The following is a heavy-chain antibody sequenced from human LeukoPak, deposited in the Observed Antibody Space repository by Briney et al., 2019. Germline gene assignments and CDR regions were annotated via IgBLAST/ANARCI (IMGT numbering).Heavy chain of an antibody. CDR1: GFTFSSYS. J-gene: IGHJ3*02. Sequence: SGGSLRLSCAASGFTFSSYSMNWVRQAPGKGLEWVSSISSSSSYIYYADSVKGRFTISRDNAKNSLYLQMNSLRAEDTAAYYCARDPRKWELLHAFDIWGQETMVTVSS. V-gene: IGHV3-21*01. D-gene: IGHD1-26*01. CDR2: ISSSSSYI. CDR3: ARDPRKWELLHAFDI.